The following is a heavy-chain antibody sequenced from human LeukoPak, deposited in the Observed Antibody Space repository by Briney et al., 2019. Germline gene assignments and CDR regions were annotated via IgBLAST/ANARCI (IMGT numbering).Heavy chain of an antibody. CDR3: ARGFSPSGSYFEEGWSAFDI. CDR2: IIPIFGTA. J-gene: IGHJ3*02. V-gene: IGHV1-69*05. D-gene: IGHD1-26*01. CDR1: GGTFSSYA. Sequence: AASVKVSCKASGGTFSSYAISWVRQAPGQGLEWMGGIIPIFGTANYAQKLQGRVTITTDESTSTAYMELSSLRSEGTAVYYCARGFSPSGSYFEEGWSAFDIWGQGTMVTVSS.